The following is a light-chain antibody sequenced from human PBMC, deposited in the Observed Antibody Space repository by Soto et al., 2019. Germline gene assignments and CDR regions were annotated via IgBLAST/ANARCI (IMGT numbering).Light chain of an antibody. Sequence: EIVLTQSPGTLPFSPGERATLSCRASQSVSSSYLAWYQQKPGQAPRLLIYGASSRATGIPDRFSGSGSGTDFSRTISRLEPEDLQVYYCQQYGSSPPYTFGQGTKLEIK. CDR2: GAS. V-gene: IGKV3-20*01. CDR1: QSVSSSY. J-gene: IGKJ2*01. CDR3: QQYGSSPPYT.